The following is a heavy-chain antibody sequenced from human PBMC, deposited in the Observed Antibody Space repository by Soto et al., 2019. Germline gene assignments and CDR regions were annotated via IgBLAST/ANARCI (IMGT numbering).Heavy chain of an antibody. D-gene: IGHD6-13*01. CDR1: GGSISSGGYY. CDR2: IYYSGST. V-gene: IGHV4-31*03. Sequence: QVQLQESGPGLVKPSQTLSLTCTVSGGSISSGGYYWSWIRQHPGKGLEWVGYIYYSGSTYYNPSLKSRVTISVDTSKNQFSLKLSSVTAADTAVYYCARDNQGGSIAAAGGHDRDAFDIWGQGTMVTVSS. J-gene: IGHJ3*02. CDR3: ARDNQGGSIAAAGGHDRDAFDI.